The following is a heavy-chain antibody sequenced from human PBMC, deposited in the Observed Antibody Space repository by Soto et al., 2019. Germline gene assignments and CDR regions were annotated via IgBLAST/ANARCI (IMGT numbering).Heavy chain of an antibody. V-gene: IGHV4-34*01. CDR3: ATQVVMVAASANNWFDP. J-gene: IGHJ5*02. CDR2: INHSGST. D-gene: IGHD2-15*01. Sequence: QVQLQQWGAGLLKPSETLSFTCAVYGGSFSGYYWSWIRQPPGKGLEWIGEINHSGSTNYNPSLKSRVTISVDTSKNQFSLNLSSVTAADTAVYYCATQVVMVAASANNWFDPWGQGTLVTVSP. CDR1: GGSFSGYY.